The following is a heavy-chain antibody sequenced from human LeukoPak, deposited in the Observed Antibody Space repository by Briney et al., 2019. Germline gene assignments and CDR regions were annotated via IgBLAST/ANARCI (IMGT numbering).Heavy chain of an antibody. Sequence: SETLSLTRTVSGGSISSYYWTWIRQPPGKGLEWIGYVYSSGSTNYIPSLKSRVTISLDTSKNQLSLKLSSVTAADTAVYYCARGRGPACGTNSCYTLDYWGQGTLVTVSS. D-gene: IGHD2-2*01. CDR1: GGSISSYY. J-gene: IGHJ4*02. CDR2: VYSSGST. V-gene: IGHV4-59*01. CDR3: ARGRGPACGTNSCYTLDY.